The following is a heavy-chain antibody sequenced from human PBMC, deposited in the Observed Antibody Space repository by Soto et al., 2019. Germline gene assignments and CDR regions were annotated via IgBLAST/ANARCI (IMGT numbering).Heavy chain of an antibody. CDR1: GFTFSSYG. CDR3: AKEADDFWTGY. J-gene: IGHJ4*02. D-gene: IGHD3-3*01. V-gene: IGHV3-30*18. CDR2: ISYDGSNK. Sequence: QVQLVESGGGVVQPGRSLRLSCAASGFTFSSYGMHWVRQAPGKGLEWVAVISYDGSNKYYADSVKGRFTISRDNSKNTLYLQMNSLRAEDTVVYYCAKEADDFWTGYWGQGTLVTVSS.